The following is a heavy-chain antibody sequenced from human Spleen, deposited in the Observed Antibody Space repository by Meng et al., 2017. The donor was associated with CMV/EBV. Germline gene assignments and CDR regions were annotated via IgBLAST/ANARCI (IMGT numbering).Heavy chain of an antibody. D-gene: IGHD7-27*01. CDR2: IKSKSGGGAT. V-gene: IGHV3-15*01. J-gene: IGHJ4*02. Sequence: GGSLRLSCTASGFTFSHTWMTWVRQAPGKGLEWVGRIKSKSGGGATDYAAPVKGRFTISRDDSKNTLYLHMSSLRTEDTAVYSCLGSFDYWGQGTLVTVSS. CDR1: GFTFSHTW. CDR3: LGSFDY.